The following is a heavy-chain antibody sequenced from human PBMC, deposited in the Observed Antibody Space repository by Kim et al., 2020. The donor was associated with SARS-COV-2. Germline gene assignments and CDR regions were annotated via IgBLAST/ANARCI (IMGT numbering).Heavy chain of an antibody. CDR2: IYYSGST. V-gene: IGHV4-31*03. Sequence: SETLSLTCTVSGGSISSGGYYWSWIRPHPGKGLEWIGYIYYSGSTYYNPSLKSRVTISVDTSKNQFSLKLSSVTAADTAVYYCASLGVIRSAGGYWGQGTLVTVSS. CDR3: ASLGVIRSAGGY. D-gene: IGHD3-16*02. J-gene: IGHJ4*02. CDR1: GGSISSGGYY.